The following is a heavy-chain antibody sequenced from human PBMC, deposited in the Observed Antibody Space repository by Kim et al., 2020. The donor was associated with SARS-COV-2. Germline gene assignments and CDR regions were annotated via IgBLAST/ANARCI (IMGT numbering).Heavy chain of an antibody. V-gene: IGHV4-61*01. Sequence: SETLSLTCTVSGGSVSSGSYYWSWIRQPPGKGLEWIGYIYYSGSTNYNPSLKSRVTISVDTSKNQFSLKLSSVTAADTAVYYCARDTAAAGMFSYYYYGMDVWGQGTTVTVSS. CDR1: GGSVSSGSYY. D-gene: IGHD6-13*01. J-gene: IGHJ6*02. CDR3: ARDTAAAGMFSYYYYGMDV. CDR2: IYYSGST.